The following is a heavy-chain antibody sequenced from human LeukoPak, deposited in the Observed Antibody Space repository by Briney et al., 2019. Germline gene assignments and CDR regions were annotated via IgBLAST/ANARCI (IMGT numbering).Heavy chain of an antibody. Sequence: SVKVSCKASGYTFTSYAISWVRQAPGQGLEWMGRIIPILGIANYAQKFQGRVTITADESTSTAYMELSSLRSEDTAVYYCARSGLAARPDYYYYYMDVWGKGTTVTVSS. D-gene: IGHD6-6*01. CDR1: GYTFTSYA. V-gene: IGHV1-69*04. J-gene: IGHJ6*03. CDR3: ARSGLAARPDYYYYYMDV. CDR2: IIPILGIA.